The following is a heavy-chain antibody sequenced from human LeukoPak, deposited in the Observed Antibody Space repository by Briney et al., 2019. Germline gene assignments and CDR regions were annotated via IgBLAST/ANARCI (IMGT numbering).Heavy chain of an antibody. CDR3: ARPRFGSFWSGYYRGFGY. V-gene: IGHV4-34*01. CDR2: INHSGST. Sequence: SETLSLTCAVYGGSFSGYYWSWIRQPPGKGLEWIGEINHSGSTNYNPSLKSRVTISVDTSKNQFSLKLSSVTAADTAVYYCARPRFGSFWSGYYRGFGYWGQGTLVTVSS. CDR1: GGSFSGYY. J-gene: IGHJ4*02. D-gene: IGHD3-3*01.